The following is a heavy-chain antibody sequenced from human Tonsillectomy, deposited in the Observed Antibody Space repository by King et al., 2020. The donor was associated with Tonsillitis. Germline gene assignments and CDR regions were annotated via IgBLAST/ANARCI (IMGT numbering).Heavy chain of an antibody. CDR2: ISYDGSNK. V-gene: IGHV3-30*03. D-gene: IGHD2-15*01. CDR3: ALVVYCSSVSCHEDYDGMDV. CDR1: GFTFSSYG. Sequence: VQLVESGGGVVQPGRSLRLSCAASGFTFSSYGMHWVRQAPGKGLEWVAVISYDGSNKYYADSVKGRFTISRDNSKNTLYLQMNRLRAEDTAVYYCALVVYCSSVSCHEDYDGMDVWGQGTTVTVSS. J-gene: IGHJ6*02.